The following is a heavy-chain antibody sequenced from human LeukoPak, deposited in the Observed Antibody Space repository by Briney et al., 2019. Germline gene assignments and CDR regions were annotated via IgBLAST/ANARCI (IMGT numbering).Heavy chain of an antibody. D-gene: IGHD3-10*01. CDR2: IRGTGDTT. J-gene: IGHJ4*02. V-gene: IGHV3-23*01. CDR1: GFTFISYG. CDR3: AKGTYGSGTYGAHDY. Sequence: QTGGSLRLACAASGFTFISYGMSWVCQAPGKGLEWVSTIRGTGDTTYYADSVKGRFTISRDNSKNTLYLQMNSVRVEDTAVYYCAKGTYGSGTYGAHDYWGQGTLVTVSS.